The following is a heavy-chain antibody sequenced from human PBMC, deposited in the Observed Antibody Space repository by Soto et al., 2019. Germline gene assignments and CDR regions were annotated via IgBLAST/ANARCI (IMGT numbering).Heavy chain of an antibody. CDR1: GGSVNSVSYY. CDR2: LYYNGST. J-gene: IGHJ6*02. V-gene: IGHV4-61*01. Sequence: QVQLQESGPGLVKPSETLSLTCTVSGGSVNSVSYYWSWIRQPPGKRLEWIGSLYYNGSTTYNPSLKSRVTISVDTSKNQFSLKLSSVPAAYPAVYFCARESREFRSSGGVDVWGQGTTVTVSS. D-gene: IGHD3-10*01. CDR3: ARESREFRSSGGVDV.